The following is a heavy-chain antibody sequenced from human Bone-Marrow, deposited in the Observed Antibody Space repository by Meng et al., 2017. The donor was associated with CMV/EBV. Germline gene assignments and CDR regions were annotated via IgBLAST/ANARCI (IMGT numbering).Heavy chain of an antibody. Sequence: SLKISSAASGFTFDDYAIHWVRQVPGKGLEWVSVINWNSATIRYADSVKGRFTISRDNAKNSVYLQMNSLRAEDMALYYCAKDRVVYDFSYGMDVWGQGTTVTVSS. CDR2: INWNSATI. CDR1: GFTFDDYA. V-gene: IGHV3-9*03. J-gene: IGHJ6*02. CDR3: AKDRVVYDFSYGMDV. D-gene: IGHD3-3*01.